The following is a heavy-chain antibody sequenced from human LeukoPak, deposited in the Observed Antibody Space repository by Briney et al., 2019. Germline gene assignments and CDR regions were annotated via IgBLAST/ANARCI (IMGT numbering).Heavy chain of an antibody. CDR2: INHSGST. Sequence: PSETLSLTCAVYGGSFSGYYWSWLRQPPGKGLEWIGEINHSGSTNYNPSLQSRVTISVDTSKNQFSLKLYSVTAADTAVYYCARHCRAVLVVPVAGGDYFDYLGQGTLVTVSS. CDR1: GGSFSGYY. CDR3: ARHCRAVLVVPVAGGDYFDY. D-gene: IGHD2-2*01. V-gene: IGHV4-34*01. J-gene: IGHJ4*02.